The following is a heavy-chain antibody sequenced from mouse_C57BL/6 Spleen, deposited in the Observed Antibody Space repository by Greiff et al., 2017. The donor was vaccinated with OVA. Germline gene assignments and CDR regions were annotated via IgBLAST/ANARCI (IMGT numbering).Heavy chain of an antibody. D-gene: IGHD2-4*01. CDR1: GYTFTSYW. CDR3: ARSDYGGVDY. Sequence: VQLQQPGAELVKPGASVKLSCKASGYTFTSYWMQWVKQRPGQGLEWIGEIDPSDSYTNYNQKFKGKATLTVDTSSSTAYMQLSSLTSEDSAVYYCARSDYGGVDYWGQGTTLTVSS. J-gene: IGHJ2*01. CDR2: IDPSDSYT. V-gene: IGHV1-50*01.